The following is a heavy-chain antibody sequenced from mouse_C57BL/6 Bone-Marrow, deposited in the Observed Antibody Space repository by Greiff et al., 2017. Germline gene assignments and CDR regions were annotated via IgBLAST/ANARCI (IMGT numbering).Heavy chain of an antibody. V-gene: IGHV1-80*01. D-gene: IGHD1-1*01. CDR2: IYPGDGDT. CDR3: ARGGVYYGSRHWYFDV. J-gene: IGHJ1*03. Sequence: VQLQESGAELVKPGASVKISCKASGYAFSSYWMNWVKQRPGKGLEWIGQIYPGDGDTNYNGKFKGKATLTADKSSSTAYMQLSSLTSEDSAVYFCARGGVYYGSRHWYFDVWGTGTTVTVSS. CDR1: GYAFSSYW.